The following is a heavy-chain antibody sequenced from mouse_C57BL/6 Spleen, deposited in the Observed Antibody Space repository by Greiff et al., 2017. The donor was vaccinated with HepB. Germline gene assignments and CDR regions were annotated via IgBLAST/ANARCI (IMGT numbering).Heavy chain of an antibody. CDR2: ISYDGSN. Sequence: DVKLQESGPGLVKPSQSLSLTCSVTGYSITSGYYWNWIRQFPGNKLEWMGYISYDGSNNYNPSLKNRISITRDTSKNQFFLKLNSVTTEDTATYYCARDGDYYDYDENYLDYWGQGTSVTVSS. CDR3: ARDGDYYDYDENYLDY. J-gene: IGHJ4*01. D-gene: IGHD2-4*01. CDR1: GYSITSGYY. V-gene: IGHV3-6*01.